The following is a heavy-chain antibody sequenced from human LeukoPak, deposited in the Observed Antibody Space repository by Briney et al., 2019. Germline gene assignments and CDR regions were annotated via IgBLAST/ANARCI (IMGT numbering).Heavy chain of an antibody. CDR1: GFTFSTYW. V-gene: IGHV3-74*01. D-gene: IGHD6-13*01. CDR3: ARVRGSSWSEYYFDY. Sequence: PGGSLRLSCAASGFTFSTYWMHWVRQAPGKGLVWVSRLNGDGSSTSYADSVKGRFTISRDNAKNSLFLQMNSLRAEDTAVYSCARVRGSSWSEYYFDYWGQGTLVTVSS. CDR2: LNGDGSST. J-gene: IGHJ4*02.